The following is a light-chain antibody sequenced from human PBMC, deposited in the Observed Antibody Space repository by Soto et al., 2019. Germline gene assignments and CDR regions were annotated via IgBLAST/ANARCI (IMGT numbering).Light chain of an antibody. CDR3: QQGHNWPLT. J-gene: IGKJ2*01. Sequence: EIVMTQSPATLSVSPGERATLSCRASQSISTELAWYQQKPGQPPRLLIYSASTRATGVPARFTCSGSGSEFTLTFSGLQSEDFAVYYCQQGHNWPLTVGQGTRMEI. CDR2: SAS. CDR1: QSISTE. V-gene: IGKV3-15*01.